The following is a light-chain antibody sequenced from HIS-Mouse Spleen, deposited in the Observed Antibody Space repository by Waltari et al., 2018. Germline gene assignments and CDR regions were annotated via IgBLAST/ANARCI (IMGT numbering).Light chain of an antibody. CDR3: YSAADNNRV. J-gene: IGLJ3*02. V-gene: IGLV3-27*01. Sequence: SYELSQPSSVSVSPGQTARITCSGDVLAKKYARWFQQKPGQAPALVIYKDSERPSGSPERFSGSSSGTTVTLTISGAQVEDEADYYCYSAADNNRVFGGGTKLTVL. CDR2: KDS. CDR1: VLAKKY.